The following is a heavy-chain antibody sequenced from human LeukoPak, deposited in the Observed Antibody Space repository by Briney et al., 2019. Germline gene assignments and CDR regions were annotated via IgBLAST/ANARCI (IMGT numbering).Heavy chain of an antibody. Sequence: GESLKISCKGSGYSFTSYWIGWVRQMPGKGLEWVGIIYPGDSDTRYSPSFQGQVTISADKSISTAYLQWSSLKASDTATYYCARRSSSSWYYGDVWGKGTTVTVSS. CDR1: GYSFTSYW. CDR2: IYPGDSDT. CDR3: ARRSSSSWYYGDV. J-gene: IGHJ6*04. V-gene: IGHV5-51*01. D-gene: IGHD6-13*01.